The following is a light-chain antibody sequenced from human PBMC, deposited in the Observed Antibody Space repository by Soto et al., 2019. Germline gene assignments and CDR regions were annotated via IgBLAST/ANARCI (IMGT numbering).Light chain of an antibody. Sequence: EIVMTQSPATLSVSPGERATLSCRASQIIANRLAWYQQKPGQAPRLLLYGAFNRATGIPSRFSGSGSATDFTLTITSLQSEDTAMYYCEEYFDCPPRYTFGQGTKLDSK. CDR1: QIIANR. CDR2: GAF. CDR3: EEYFDCPPRYT. V-gene: IGKV3-15*01. J-gene: IGKJ2*01.